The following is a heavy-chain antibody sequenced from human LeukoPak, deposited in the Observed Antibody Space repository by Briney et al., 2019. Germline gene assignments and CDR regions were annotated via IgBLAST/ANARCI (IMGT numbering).Heavy chain of an antibody. D-gene: IGHD1-26*01. V-gene: IGHV3-30-3*01. CDR1: GFTFSSYA. CDR2: ISYVGSNK. Sequence: PGRSLRLSCAASGFTFSSYAMHWVRQAPGKGLEWVAVISYVGSNKYYADSVKGRFTISRDNSKNTLYLQMNSLRVEDTAVYYCASSSSGNYNCWGQGTLVTVSS. CDR3: ASSSSGNYNC. J-gene: IGHJ4*02.